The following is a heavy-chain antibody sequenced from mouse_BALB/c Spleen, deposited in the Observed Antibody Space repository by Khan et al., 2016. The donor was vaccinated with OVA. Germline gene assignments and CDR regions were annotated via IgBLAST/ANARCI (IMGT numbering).Heavy chain of an antibody. CDR1: GDSITSGF. Sequence: EVQLQESGPSLVKPSQTLSLSCSVTGDSITSGFWNRIRKFPGNKFEYLGYITYSGNIYYNPSLKSRISITRDTSKSQYYLQLNSVTTEDTATYYCARSYGSWAMDYWGQGTSVTVSS. J-gene: IGHJ4*01. CDR3: ARSYGSWAMDY. V-gene: IGHV3-8*02. D-gene: IGHD1-1*01. CDR2: ITYSGNI.